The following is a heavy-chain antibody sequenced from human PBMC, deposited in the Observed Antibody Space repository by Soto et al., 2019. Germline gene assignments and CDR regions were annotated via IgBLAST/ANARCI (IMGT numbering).Heavy chain of an antibody. CDR1: GFSFSMYW. CDR3: ARHQVGYRVTDY. Sequence: EVQLLESGGGLVQPGGSLRLSCAASGFSFSMYWMSWVRQAPGKGLEWVANIKEDGSQKYYVDSVKGRFTISRDNAKNSLYLQMNSLRAEDTAAYYCARHQVGYRVTDYWGQCTLVTVSS. CDR2: IKEDGSQK. J-gene: IGHJ4*02. V-gene: IGHV3-7*01. D-gene: IGHD1-26*01.